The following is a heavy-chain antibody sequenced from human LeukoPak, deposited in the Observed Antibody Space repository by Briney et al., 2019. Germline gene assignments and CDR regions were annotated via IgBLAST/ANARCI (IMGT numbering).Heavy chain of an antibody. CDR2: ISSSSSYI. J-gene: IGHJ3*02. CDR1: GFTFSSYS. V-gene: IGHV3-21*01. D-gene: IGHD2-2*01. CDR3: ARGSYCSSTSCWSDAFDI. Sequence: GGSLRLSCAASGFTFSSYSMNWVRQAPGKGLEWVSSISSSSSYIYYADSVKGRFTISRDSAKNSLYLQMNSLRAEDTAVYYCARGSYCSSTSCWSDAFDIWGQGTMVTVSS.